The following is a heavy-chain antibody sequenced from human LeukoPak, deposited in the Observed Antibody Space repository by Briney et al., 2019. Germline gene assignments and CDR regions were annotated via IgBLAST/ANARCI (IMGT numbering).Heavy chain of an antibody. J-gene: IGHJ4*02. CDR1: GGSISSYY. CDR3: ARDSSSWYAEYDY. D-gene: IGHD6-13*01. CDR2: IYYSGST. V-gene: IGHV4-59*01. Sequence: SETLSLTCTVSGGSISSYYWSWIRQPPGKGLEWIGYIYYSGSTNYNPSLKSRVTISVDTSKNQFSLKLSSVTAADTAVYYCARDSSSWYAEYDYWGQGTLVTVPS.